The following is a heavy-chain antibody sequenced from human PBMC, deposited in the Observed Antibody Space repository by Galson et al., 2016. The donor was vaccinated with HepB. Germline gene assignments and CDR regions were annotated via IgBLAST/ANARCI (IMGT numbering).Heavy chain of an antibody. CDR2: IWYDGNNK. CDR1: GFNFNNYA. D-gene: IGHD5-18*01. V-gene: IGHV3-33*08. J-gene: IGHJ3*02. CDR3: VIDPRGTQWLVVRDASDI. Sequence: SLRLSCAAAGFNFNNYAMHWVRQAPGKGLEWVAVIWYDGNNKYYADSVKGRFTISRDTSKNTLFLQMNNLRAEDTALYYCVIDPRGTQWLVVRDASDIWGQGTLVTVSS.